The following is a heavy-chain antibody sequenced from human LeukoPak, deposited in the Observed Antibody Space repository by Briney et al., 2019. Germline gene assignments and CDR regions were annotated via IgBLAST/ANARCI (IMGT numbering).Heavy chain of an antibody. D-gene: IGHD3-22*01. CDR1: GFTFSTYA. J-gene: IGHJ5*01. V-gene: IGHV3-23*01. CDR2: ISSSGDVT. CDR3: AKDRPKYYGSNGHYYRRDGDS. Sequence: GGSLRLSCAASGFTFSTYAMSWVRQAPGKGLEWVSAISSSGDVTYYAGSVRGRFTLSRDNSKNTLYLQRDNLRAEDTAVYYCAKDRPKYYGSNGHYYRRDGDSWGQGTLVTVSS.